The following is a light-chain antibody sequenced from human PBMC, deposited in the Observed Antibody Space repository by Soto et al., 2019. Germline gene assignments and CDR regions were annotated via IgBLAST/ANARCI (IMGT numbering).Light chain of an antibody. CDR2: GAS. CDR3: QQYGSSPLT. V-gene: IGKV3-20*01. CDR1: QSVSSSY. Sequence: EIVCTQSPGTLSLSPGERATLSCRASQSVSSSYLAWYQQKPGQAPRLLIYGASSRATGIPDRFSGSGSGTDFTLTISRLEPEDFAVYYCQQYGSSPLTFGGGTKVDI. J-gene: IGKJ4*01.